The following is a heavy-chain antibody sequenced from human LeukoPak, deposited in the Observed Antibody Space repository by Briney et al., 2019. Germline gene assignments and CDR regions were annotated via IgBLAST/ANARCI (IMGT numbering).Heavy chain of an antibody. Sequence: GESLKISCNASCYRFTNYWIGWVRQMPGKGLEWMGLIYPDDSDTRYSPSFKGQVTISADKSISTAYLQWSSLKASDTAMYYCAIGGDSTTSCYRCFDYWGQGTLVTVSS. CDR2: IYPDDSDT. D-gene: IGHD2-2*02. CDR3: AIGGDSTTSCYRCFDY. V-gene: IGHV5-51*01. J-gene: IGHJ4*02. CDR1: CYRFTNYW.